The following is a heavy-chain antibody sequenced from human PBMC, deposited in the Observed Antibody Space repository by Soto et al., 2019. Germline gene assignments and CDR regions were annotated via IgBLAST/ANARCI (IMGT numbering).Heavy chain of an antibody. CDR1: GGSISSYY. V-gene: IGHV4-59*08. CDR2: IYYSGST. CDR3: ARYDYVWGSTEGLDV. D-gene: IGHD3-16*01. Sequence: SETLSLTCTVSGGSISSYYWSWIRQPPGKGLEWIGYIYYSGSTNYNPSLKSRVTISVDTSKNQFSLKLSSVTAADTAVYYCARYDYVWGSTEGLDVWGQGTTVTVSS. J-gene: IGHJ6*02.